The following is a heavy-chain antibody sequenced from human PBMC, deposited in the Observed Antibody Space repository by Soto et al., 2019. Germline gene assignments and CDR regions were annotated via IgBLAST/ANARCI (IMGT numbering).Heavy chain of an antibody. V-gene: IGHV3-23*01. Sequence: GGSLRLSCAASGFTFRSYALSWVRQAPGKGLEWVSTVSDTGLSTYYAGSVTGRFTISRDNSRNTLYLQMNGLRAEDTAVYYCATYFYDISGFDSWGRGTLVTVSS. CDR3: ATYFYDISGFDS. CDR1: GFTFRSYA. CDR2: VSDTGLST. J-gene: IGHJ5*01. D-gene: IGHD3-22*01.